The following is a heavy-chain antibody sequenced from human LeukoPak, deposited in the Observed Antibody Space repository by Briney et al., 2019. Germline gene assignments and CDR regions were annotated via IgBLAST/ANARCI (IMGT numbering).Heavy chain of an antibody. D-gene: IGHD3-9*01. J-gene: IGHJ4*02. CDR2: IYYSGST. V-gene: IGHV4-39*07. CDR3: AREVRHYYGILTGYYYYFDY. CDR1: GGSISSSSYY. Sequence: AETLSLTCTVSGGSISSSSYYWGWILQPPGKGLEWIGSIYYSGSTYYNPSLKSRVTISVDTSKNQFSLKLSSVTAADTAVYYCAREVRHYYGILTGYYYYFDYWGQGTLVTVSS.